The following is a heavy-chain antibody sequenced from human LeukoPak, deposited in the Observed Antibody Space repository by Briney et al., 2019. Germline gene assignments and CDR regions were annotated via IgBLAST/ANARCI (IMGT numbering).Heavy chain of an antibody. CDR2: IYHSGNT. CDR3: VRLPSQAAFDS. J-gene: IGHJ4*02. V-gene: IGHV4-59*08. CDR1: GASITSSY. Sequence: PSETLSLTCTVSGASITSSYWAWIRQPPGKGLEWIAYIYHSGNTDYSPSLKGRGTISVDTSKNRFSLQVYSVTAADTAVYYCVRLPSQAAFDSWGQGTLVTVSS.